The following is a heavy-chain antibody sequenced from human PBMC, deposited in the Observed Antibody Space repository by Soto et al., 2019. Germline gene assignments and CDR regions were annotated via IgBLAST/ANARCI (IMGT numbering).Heavy chain of an antibody. CDR1: GASLTSGPHY. D-gene: IGHD3-3*01. Sequence: PSETLSLTCFVSGASLTSGPHYWSWIRQPPGKGLEWIGYIHYSGITDYNPSLRSRMTISVEPFTNQFNLRVTSVTVADTAVYYCARWVYDGLSGPESFDHWGQGTQVTVSS. V-gene: IGHV4-30-4*08. J-gene: IGHJ4*02. CDR3: ARWVYDGLSGPESFDH. CDR2: IHYSGIT.